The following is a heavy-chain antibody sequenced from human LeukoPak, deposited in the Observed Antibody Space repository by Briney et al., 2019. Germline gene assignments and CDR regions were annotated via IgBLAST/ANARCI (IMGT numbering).Heavy chain of an antibody. D-gene: IGHD1-26*01. Sequence: SETLSLTCAVSGGSLSPYYWTWIRQPPGKGLEWIGYIYHTGTTRYNPSLNSRVTISVETSKNQFSLRLNSVTAADTAIYYCARLDSGDHGNIPHWGQGTLVTVSS. CDR3: ARLDSGDHGNIPH. CDR2: IYHTGTT. J-gene: IGHJ1*01. CDR1: GGSLSPYY. V-gene: IGHV4-59*08.